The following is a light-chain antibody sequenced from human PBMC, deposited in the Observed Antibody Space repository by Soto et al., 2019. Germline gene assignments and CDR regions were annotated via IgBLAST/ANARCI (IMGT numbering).Light chain of an antibody. CDR1: QSVSSSY. J-gene: IGKJ1*01. V-gene: IGKV3-20*01. Sequence: VVLTWSRGTLSLSPGERATLSCRARQSVSSSYLAWYQQKPGQAPRLLIYGASSRATGIPDRFSGSGSGTDFTITISRLEPEDFAVYYCQQYRSSPRSFGQGTKVDIK. CDR2: GAS. CDR3: QQYRSSPRS.